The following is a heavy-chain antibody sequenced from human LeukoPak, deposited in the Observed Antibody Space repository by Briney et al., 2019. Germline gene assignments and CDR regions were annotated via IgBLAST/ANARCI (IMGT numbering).Heavy chain of an antibody. Sequence: GGSLRLSCAASGFTFSGYWMSWVRQAPGKGLEWVANIKQDGSEKYYVDSVKGRFTISRDNAKNSLYLEMNSPRVEDTAVYYCAKDPNLYSGNYDTYWGQGTLVTVSS. V-gene: IGHV3-7*03. D-gene: IGHD1-26*01. J-gene: IGHJ4*02. CDR3: AKDPNLYSGNYDTY. CDR2: IKQDGSEK. CDR1: GFTFSGYW.